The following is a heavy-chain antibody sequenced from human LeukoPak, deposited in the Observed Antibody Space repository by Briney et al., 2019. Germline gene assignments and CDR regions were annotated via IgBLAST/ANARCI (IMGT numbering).Heavy chain of an antibody. J-gene: IGHJ1*01. D-gene: IGHD2-2*01. V-gene: IGHV3-30*18. CDR1: GFTFSSYD. CDR2: ISYDGSNK. CDR3: AKDGEEYQLLWYFEH. Sequence: GGTLRLSCAASGFTFSSYDMHWVRQAPGKGLEWVVVISYDGSNKYYADSVKGRFTISRDNSKNTLYLQMNSLRAEDTAVYYCAKDGEEYQLLWYFEHWGQGTLVTVSS.